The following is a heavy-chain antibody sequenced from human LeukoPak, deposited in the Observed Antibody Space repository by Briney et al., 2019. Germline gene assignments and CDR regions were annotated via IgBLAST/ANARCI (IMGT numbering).Heavy chain of an antibody. Sequence: GGSLRLSCAASGFTFSSYGMHWVRQAPGKGLEWVAVIWYGGSNKYYADSVKGRFTISRDNSKNTLYLQMNSLRAEDTAVYYCAKDYSNYPLGFGPFDYWGQGTLVTVSS. CDR1: GFTFSSYG. J-gene: IGHJ4*02. D-gene: IGHD4-11*01. V-gene: IGHV3-30*02. CDR2: IWYGGSNK. CDR3: AKDYSNYPLGFGPFDY.